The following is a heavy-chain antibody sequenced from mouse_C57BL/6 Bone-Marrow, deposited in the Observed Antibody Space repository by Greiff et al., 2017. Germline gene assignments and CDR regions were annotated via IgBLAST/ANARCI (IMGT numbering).Heavy chain of an antibody. CDR3: ARYNWAAWFAY. J-gene: IGHJ3*01. CDR2: ISSGSSTI. Sequence: EVKLMESGGGLVKPGGSLKLSCAASGFTFSDYGMHWVRQAPEKGLEWVAYISSGSSTIYYADTVKGRFTISRDNAKNTLFLQMTSLRSEDTAMYYCARYNWAAWFAYWGQGTLVTVSA. CDR1: GFTFSDYG. V-gene: IGHV5-17*01. D-gene: IGHD4-1*01.